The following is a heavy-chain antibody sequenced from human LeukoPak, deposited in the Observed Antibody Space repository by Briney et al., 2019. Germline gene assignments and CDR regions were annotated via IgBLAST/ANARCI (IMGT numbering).Heavy chain of an antibody. CDR2: MSSDGNAM. V-gene: IGHV3-30-3*01. D-gene: IGHD3-22*01. Sequence: GGSLRLSCAASGFTFTAYLIHWVRQAPGKGLEWVAVMSSDGNAMFYADSVKGRFTISRDHSKNTLYLQMNSLRAEDTAVYYCVRESEYYFDHSASFDYWGQGTLVTDSS. CDR1: GFTFTAYL. CDR3: VRESEYYFDHSASFDY. J-gene: IGHJ4*02.